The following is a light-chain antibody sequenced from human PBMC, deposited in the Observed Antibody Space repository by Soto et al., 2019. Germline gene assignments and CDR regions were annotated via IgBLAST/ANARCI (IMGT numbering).Light chain of an antibody. CDR1: SFNIGNNY. CDR2: EDN. CDR3: GTWDTSLSAGV. J-gene: IGLJ3*02. V-gene: IGLV1-51*02. Sequence: QSVLTQPPSVSAAPGQKVTISCSGSSFNIGNNYVSWYQQLPGTAPKLLIYEDNKRPSGIPDRFSGSKSGTSATLGITGLQTGDEADYYCGTWDTSLSAGVFGGGTQLTVL.